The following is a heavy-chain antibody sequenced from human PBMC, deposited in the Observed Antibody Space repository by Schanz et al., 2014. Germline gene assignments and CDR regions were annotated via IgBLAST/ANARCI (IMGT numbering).Heavy chain of an antibody. CDR2: ISSGGGST. D-gene: IGHD3-10*01. Sequence: EVQLVESGGGLVQPGGSLRLSCTASGFTFSSYSMNWVRQAPGKGLEWVSSISSGGGSTYYADSVKGRFTISRDNSKNTLYLQMNSLRAEDTAVYYCAKGRFGELSAFDIWGQGTMVTVSS. J-gene: IGHJ3*02. V-gene: IGHV3-23*04. CDR3: AKGRFGELSAFDI. CDR1: GFTFSSYS.